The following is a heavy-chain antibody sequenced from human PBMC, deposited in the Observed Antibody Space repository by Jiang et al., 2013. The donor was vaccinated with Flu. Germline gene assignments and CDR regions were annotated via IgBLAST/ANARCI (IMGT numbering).Heavy chain of an antibody. CDR2: IIPIFGTT. V-gene: IGHV1-69*06. D-gene: IGHD3-3*01. Sequence: SGAEVKKPGSSVNVSCKASGGTFSSYAISWVRQAPGQGLEWMGGIIPIFGTTNYAQTFQGRVTITADKSTTTAYMELSSLRSEDTAVYYCARGSIGGDFWSGYSYNWFDPWGQGTLVTVSS. CDR1: GGTFSSYA. J-gene: IGHJ5*02. CDR3: ARGSIGGDFWSGYSYNWFDP.